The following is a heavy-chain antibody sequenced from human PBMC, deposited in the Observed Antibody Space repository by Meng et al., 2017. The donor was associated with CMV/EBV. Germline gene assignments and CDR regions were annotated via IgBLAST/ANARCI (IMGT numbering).Heavy chain of an antibody. V-gene: IGHV1-69*06. CDR2: IIPIFGTA. Sequence: SGGTFSSYAISWVRQAPGQGLEWMGVIIPIFGTANYAQKFQGRVTITADKSTSTAYMELSSLRSEDTAVYYCARGRAEYSGYDEFDYWGQGTLVTVSS. CDR3: ARGRAEYSGYDEFDY. D-gene: IGHD5-12*01. CDR1: GGTFSSYA. J-gene: IGHJ4*02.